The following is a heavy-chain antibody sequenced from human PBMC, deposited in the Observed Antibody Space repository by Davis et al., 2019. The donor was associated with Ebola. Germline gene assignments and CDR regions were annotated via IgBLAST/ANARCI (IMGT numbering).Heavy chain of an antibody. Sequence: SETLSLTCTVSGGSVSSSSYYWSWIRQPPGKGLEWIAYIYYSGSTNYNPSLKSRVTISVDTSKNQFSLKLTSVTAADTAVYYCAREYCSSTTCYFDTWGQGTLVTVSS. V-gene: IGHV4-61*01. D-gene: IGHD2-2*01. CDR3: AREYCSSTTCYFDT. CDR2: IYYSGST. CDR1: GGSVSSSSYY. J-gene: IGHJ4*02.